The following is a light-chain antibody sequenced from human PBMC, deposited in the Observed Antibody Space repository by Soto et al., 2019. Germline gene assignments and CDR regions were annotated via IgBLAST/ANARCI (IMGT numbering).Light chain of an antibody. CDR1: QSISSY. CDR2: AAS. V-gene: IGKV1-39*01. J-gene: IGKJ1*01. Sequence: DIQMTQSPSSLSASVGDRVTITCRASQSISSYLNWYQQKPGKAPKLLIYAASSLQSGVPSRFSGSGSGTDFPLTSSSLQHEDFATYYCQQSYSTPRTFGQGTKVEIK. CDR3: QQSYSTPRT.